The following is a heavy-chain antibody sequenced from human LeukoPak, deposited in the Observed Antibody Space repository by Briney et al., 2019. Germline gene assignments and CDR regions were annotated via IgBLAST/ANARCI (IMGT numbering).Heavy chain of an antibody. CDR2: ISSLGRSYK. CDR1: GFTFTFYS. Sequence: GGSLRLSCAASGFTFTFYSMNWVRQAPGKGLEWISSISSLGRSYKYYADSVKGRFTISRDDTKNSLYLQMNSLRADDTAVYYCVRPSIDDYGDCGYWGQGTLVTVSS. CDR3: VRPSIDDYGDCGY. D-gene: IGHD4-17*01. V-gene: IGHV3-21*01. J-gene: IGHJ4*02.